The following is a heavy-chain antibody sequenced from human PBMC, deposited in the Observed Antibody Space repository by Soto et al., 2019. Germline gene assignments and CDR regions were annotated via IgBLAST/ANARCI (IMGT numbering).Heavy chain of an antibody. D-gene: IGHD3-22*01. CDR1: GFTFDDYT. CDR3: AKGSSGYYPKFDY. V-gene: IGHV3-43*01. CDR2: ISWDGGST. Sequence: GGSLRLSCAASGFTFDDYTMHWVRQAPGKGLEWVSLISWDGGSTYYADSVKGRFTISRDNSKNSLYLQMNSLRTEDTALYYCAKGSSGYYPKFDYWGQGTLVTVSS. J-gene: IGHJ4*02.